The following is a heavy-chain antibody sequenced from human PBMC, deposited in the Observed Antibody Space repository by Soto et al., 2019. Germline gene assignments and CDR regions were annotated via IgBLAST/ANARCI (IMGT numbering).Heavy chain of an antibody. D-gene: IGHD1-26*01. J-gene: IGHJ4*02. Sequence: EVQLVESGGGLVRPGESLRLSCAAPGFTFTSAWINWVRQAPGKGLEWAGRIKSKTDGGTVDYGAPVKGRFTISRDDSKNTAYLQMNSLRNEDTAVYYCTTAERGGSYYSNYWGQGTLVTVSS. CDR3: TTAERGGSYYSNY. V-gene: IGHV3-15*07. CDR1: GFTFTSAW. CDR2: IKSKTDGGTV.